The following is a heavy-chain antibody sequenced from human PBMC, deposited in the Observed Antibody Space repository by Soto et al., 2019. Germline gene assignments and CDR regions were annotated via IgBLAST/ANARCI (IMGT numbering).Heavy chain of an antibody. CDR3: AQDQVGTWFAP. CDR1: GGTFSSYT. CDR2: IIPILGIA. J-gene: IGHJ5*02. V-gene: IGHV1-69*02. Sequence: QVQLVQSGAEVKKPGSSVKVSCKASGGTFSSYTISWVRQAPGQGLEWMGRIIPILGIANYAQKFQGRVTITPEKSRRTAYMEPSSLRSEQTAVYYCAQDQVGTWFAPWGQEPL. D-gene: IGHD6-13*01.